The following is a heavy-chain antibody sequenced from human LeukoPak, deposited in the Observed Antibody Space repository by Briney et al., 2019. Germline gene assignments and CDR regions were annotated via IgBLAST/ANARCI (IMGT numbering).Heavy chain of an antibody. J-gene: IGHJ4*02. V-gene: IGHV3-11*01. CDR3: ATSNGTYRVGFDY. D-gene: IGHD1-26*01. CDR1: GFTFSDYY. Sequence: GGSLRLSCAASGFTFSDYYMSWIRQAPGKGLEWVSYISSSGSTIYYADSVKGRFTISRDNAKNSLYLQMNSLRAEDTAVYYRATSNGTYRVGFDYWGQGTLVTVSS. CDR2: ISSSGSTI.